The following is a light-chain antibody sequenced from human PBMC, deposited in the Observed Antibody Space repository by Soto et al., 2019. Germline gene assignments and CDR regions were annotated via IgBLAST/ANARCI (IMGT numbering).Light chain of an antibody. Sequence: EIVLTQSPGTLSLSPGERATLSCRASQSVSSSYLAWYQQKPGQAPRLLIYGASSRATGIPDRFSGSGSGTDFTLTISRLEPEDFAVYYCQQYGRSHICTFGAGTKVDIK. J-gene: IGKJ3*01. CDR2: GAS. CDR1: QSVSSSY. CDR3: QQYGRSHICT. V-gene: IGKV3-20*01.